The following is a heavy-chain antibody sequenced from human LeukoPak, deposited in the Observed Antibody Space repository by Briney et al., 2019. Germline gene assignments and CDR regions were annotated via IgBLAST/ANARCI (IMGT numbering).Heavy chain of an antibody. V-gene: IGHV1-3*01. CDR3: ARDRVTNGYNPGGY. D-gene: IGHD5-24*01. CDR2: INAGNGNT. J-gene: IGHJ4*02. Sequence: GASVKVSCKASGYNFTSYAMHWVRQAPGQRLEWMGWINAGNGNTRYSQKFQGRVTITRDTSASTVYMELSSLRSEDTAVFYCARDRVTNGYNPGGYWGQGTLVTVSS. CDR1: GYNFTSYA.